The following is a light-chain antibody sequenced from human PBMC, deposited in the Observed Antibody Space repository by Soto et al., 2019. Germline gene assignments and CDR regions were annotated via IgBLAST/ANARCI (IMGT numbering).Light chain of an antibody. CDR1: QSISSY. CDR2: AAS. Sequence: DIQMTQSPSCLSASVGDRVTITCPASQSISSYLNWYQQKPGKAPKLLIYAASSLQSGVPSRFSGSGSGTDFTLTISSLQPEDFATYYCQQSYSTLVTFGQGTKLEIK. V-gene: IGKV1-39*01. CDR3: QQSYSTLVT. J-gene: IGKJ2*01.